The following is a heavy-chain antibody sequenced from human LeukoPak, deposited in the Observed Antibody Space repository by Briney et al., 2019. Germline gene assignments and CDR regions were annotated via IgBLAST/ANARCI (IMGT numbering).Heavy chain of an antibody. V-gene: IGHV3-7*01. CDR2: IKQDGSEK. Sequence: GGSLRLSCAASGFTFSSYWMSWVRQAPGKGLEWVANIKQDGSEKYYVNSVKGRFTISRDNAKNSLYLQMNSLRAEDTAVYYCARDNPDYDYIWGSYRGGDAFDIWGQGTMVTVSS. D-gene: IGHD3-16*02. CDR3: ARDNPDYDYIWGSYRGGDAFDI. J-gene: IGHJ3*02. CDR1: GFTFSSYW.